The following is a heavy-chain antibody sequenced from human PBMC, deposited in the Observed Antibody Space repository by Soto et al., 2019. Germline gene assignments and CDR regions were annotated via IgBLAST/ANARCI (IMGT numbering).Heavy chain of an antibody. CDR2: IYYSGST. Sequence: SETLSLTCTVSGGSISSYYWTWIRQPPGKGLEWIGYIYYSGSTNYNPSLKSRVTISVDTSKNQFSLKLSSVTAADTAVYYCARVVAVAGIPWDFDYWGQGTLVTVSS. J-gene: IGHJ4*02. D-gene: IGHD6-19*01. V-gene: IGHV4-59*08. CDR1: GGSISSYY. CDR3: ARVVAVAGIPWDFDY.